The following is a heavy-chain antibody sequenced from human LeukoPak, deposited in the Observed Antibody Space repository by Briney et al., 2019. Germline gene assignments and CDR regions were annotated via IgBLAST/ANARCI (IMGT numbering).Heavy chain of an antibody. CDR2: IYPGDSDT. J-gene: IGHJ4*02. D-gene: IGHD3-10*01. V-gene: IGHV5-51*01. CDR3: ARRATTWFGELVYFDY. CDR1: GSRFTSYW. Sequence: GESLQISCQGSGSRFTSYWIGWVRQLPGKGLEWMGIIYPGDSDTRYSPSFQGQVTISADKSISTAYLQWSSLKASDTAMYYCARRATTWFGELVYFDYWGQRTLVTVSS.